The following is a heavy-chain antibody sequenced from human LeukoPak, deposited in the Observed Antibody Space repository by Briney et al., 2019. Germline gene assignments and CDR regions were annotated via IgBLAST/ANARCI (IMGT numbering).Heavy chain of an antibody. D-gene: IGHD6-13*01. CDR1: VGTLSSYA. CDR2: IIPIFGTA. V-gene: IGHV1-69*05. Sequence: GASVNLSCTASVGTLSSYAISWVRQAPGQGLEWVGGIIPIFGTANYAQKFQGRVTITTDESTSTAYIELSSLRSEDTAVYYCARGGVGYSSSWYYYYYMDVWGKGTTVTVSS. CDR3: ARGGVGYSSSWYYYYYMDV. J-gene: IGHJ6*03.